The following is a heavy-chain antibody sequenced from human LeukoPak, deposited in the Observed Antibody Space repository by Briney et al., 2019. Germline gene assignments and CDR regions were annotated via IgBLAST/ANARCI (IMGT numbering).Heavy chain of an antibody. Sequence: SETLSLTCTVSSGSIISYYWGWVRQPPGKGLEWIGRIYTTGATHYNPSLKSRVTMSIDTSTNQLSLNLRSVTAADTAVYYCGRQGYTASHYFLDYWSQGTLVAVS. J-gene: IGHJ4*02. V-gene: IGHV4-4*07. CDR1: SGSIISYY. CDR3: GRQGYTASHYFLDY. D-gene: IGHD2-2*02. CDR2: IYTTGAT.